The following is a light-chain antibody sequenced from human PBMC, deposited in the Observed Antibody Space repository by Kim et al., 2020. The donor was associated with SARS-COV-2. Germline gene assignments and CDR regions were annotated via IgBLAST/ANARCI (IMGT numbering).Light chain of an antibody. CDR2: GAS. CDR3: QQYNDWPPLT. J-gene: IGKJ4*01. Sequence: VSPWERATFSCRASQSVTNNLAWYQQRPGQAPRLLIYGASTRATGVPARFSGSGSGTEFTLTISSLQSEDFALYYCQQYNDWPPLTFGGGTKLEI. V-gene: IGKV3-15*01. CDR1: QSVTNN.